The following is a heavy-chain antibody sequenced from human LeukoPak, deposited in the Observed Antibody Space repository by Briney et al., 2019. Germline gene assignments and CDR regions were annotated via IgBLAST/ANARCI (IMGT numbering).Heavy chain of an antibody. CDR3: AYESSAYYVY. V-gene: IGHV1-18*01. CDR2: FSAYKDST. CDR1: GYTFTRNG. Sequence: AAVKISCKASGYTFTRNGISWVRQAPGEGLEWMGWFSAYKDSTNYAQKFQGRVTMTTDTPTSTAYMELRSLRSDDTAVYYGAYESSAYYVYWGQGTLVTVSS. D-gene: IGHD3-22*01. J-gene: IGHJ4*02.